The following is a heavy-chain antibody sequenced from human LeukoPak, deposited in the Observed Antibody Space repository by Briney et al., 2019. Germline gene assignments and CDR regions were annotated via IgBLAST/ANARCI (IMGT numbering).Heavy chain of an antibody. CDR3: AKRAEQAVAGTYYFDY. D-gene: IGHD6-19*01. Sequence: PGGSLRLSCAASGFTFSSYAMSWVRQAPGKGLEWVSAISGSGGSTYYADSVKGRFTISRDNSKNTLYLQMNSLRAEDTAVYYCAKRAEQAVAGTYYFDYWGQGTLVTVSS. V-gene: IGHV3-23*01. J-gene: IGHJ4*02. CDR1: GFTFSSYA. CDR2: ISGSGGST.